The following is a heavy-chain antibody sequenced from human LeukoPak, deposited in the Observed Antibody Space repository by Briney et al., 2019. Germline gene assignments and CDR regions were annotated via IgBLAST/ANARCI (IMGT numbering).Heavy chain of an antibody. V-gene: IGHV3-66*01. J-gene: IGHJ4*02. CDR2: IYSGGST. CDR1: GFTFSSYG. D-gene: IGHD3-16*02. CDR3: ARDMITFGGVIVMGDY. Sequence: GGSLRLSCAASGFTFSSYGMHWVRQAPGKGLEWVSVIYSGGSTYYADSVKGRFTISRDNSKNTLYLQMNSLRAEDTAVYYCARDMITFGGVIVMGDYWGQGTLVTVSS.